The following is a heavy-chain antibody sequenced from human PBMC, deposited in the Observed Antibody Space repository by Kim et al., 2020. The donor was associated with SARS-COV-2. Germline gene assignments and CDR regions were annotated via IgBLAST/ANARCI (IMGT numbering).Heavy chain of an antibody. V-gene: IGHV3-9*01. CDR3: AKDVGPGVGAIDY. Sequence: YADFVKSRITLSRDNARNSLYIQMHSLRPGDTALYYCAKDVGPGVGAIDYWGQGNLVTVSS. D-gene: IGHD1-26*01. J-gene: IGHJ4*02.